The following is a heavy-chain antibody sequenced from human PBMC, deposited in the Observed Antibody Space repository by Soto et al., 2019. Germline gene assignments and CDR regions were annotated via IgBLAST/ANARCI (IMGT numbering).Heavy chain of an antibody. CDR2: IGGSAESA. D-gene: IGHD2-2*01. V-gene: IGHV3-23*01. J-gene: IGHJ4*02. CDR1: GFTFSTYA. CDR3: AVHCSTSSCSY. Sequence: GGSLRLCCAASGFTFSTYAMSGVRQAPGKGLEWVSAIGGSAESAYYGDSVKGRFTISRDNSKNTVYLQMNSLRAEDTAVYYCAVHCSTSSCSYWGQGTLVTVS.